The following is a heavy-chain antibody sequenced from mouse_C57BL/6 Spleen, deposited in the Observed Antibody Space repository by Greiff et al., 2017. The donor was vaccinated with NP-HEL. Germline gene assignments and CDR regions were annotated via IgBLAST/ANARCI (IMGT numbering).Heavy chain of an antibody. J-gene: IGHJ1*03. CDR3: AREGGYFDV. CDR1: GYAFSSSW. CDR2: IYPGDGDT. V-gene: IGHV1-82*01. Sequence: QVQLKQSGPELVKPGASVKISCKASGYAFSSSWMNWVKQRPGKGLEWLGRIYPGDGDTNYNGKFKGKATLTADKSSSTAYMQLSSLTSEDSAVYFCAREGGYFDVWGTGTTVTVSS.